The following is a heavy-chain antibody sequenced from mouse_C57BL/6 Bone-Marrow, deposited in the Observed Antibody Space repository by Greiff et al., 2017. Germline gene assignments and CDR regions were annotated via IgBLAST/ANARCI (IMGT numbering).Heavy chain of an antibody. V-gene: IGHV1-54*01. CDR1: GYAFTNYL. D-gene: IGHD2-4*01. CDR3: GRREDYDYCDY. J-gene: IGHJ2*01. Sequence: VQLQQSGAELVRPGTSVKVSCKASGYAFTNYLIEWVKQRPGQGLEWIGVINPGSGGTNYNEKFKGKATLTADKSSSTAYMQLSSLTSEDSAVYFYGRREDYDYCDYWGQGTTLTVSS. CDR2: INPGSGGT.